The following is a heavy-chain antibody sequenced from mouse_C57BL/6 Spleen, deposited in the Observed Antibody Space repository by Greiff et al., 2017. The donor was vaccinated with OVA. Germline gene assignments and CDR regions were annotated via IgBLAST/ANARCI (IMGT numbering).Heavy chain of an antibody. V-gene: IGHV2-6*03. Sequence: QVQLKQSGPGLVAPSQSLSITCTVSGFSLTSYGVHWVRQPPGKGLEWLVVIWSDGSTTYNSALKSRLSISKDNSKSQVFLKMNSLQTDDTARYYCARVYGYDEAWCAYWGQGTLVTVSA. D-gene: IGHD2-2*01. CDR3: ARVYGYDEAWCAY. J-gene: IGHJ3*01. CDR2: IWSDGST. CDR1: GFSLTSYG.